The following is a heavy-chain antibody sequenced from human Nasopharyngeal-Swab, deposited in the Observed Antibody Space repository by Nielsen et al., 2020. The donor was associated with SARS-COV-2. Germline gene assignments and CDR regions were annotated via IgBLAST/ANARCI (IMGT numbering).Heavy chain of an antibody. CDR1: GFTFSSYW. D-gene: IGHD3-3*01. Sequence: GGSLRLSCAASGFTFSSYWMSWVRQAPGEGLEWVANIKQDESEKYYVDSVKGRFTISRDNAKNSLYLQMNSLRAEDTAVYYCARDVRIFGVVIITYYYYYYMDVWGKGTTVTVSS. CDR3: ARDVRIFGVVIITYYYYYYMDV. CDR2: IKQDESEK. V-gene: IGHV3-7*01. J-gene: IGHJ6*03.